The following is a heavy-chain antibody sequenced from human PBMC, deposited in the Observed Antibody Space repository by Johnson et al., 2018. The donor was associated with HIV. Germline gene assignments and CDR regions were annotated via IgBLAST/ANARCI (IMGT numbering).Heavy chain of an antibody. V-gene: IGHV3-13*01. J-gene: IGHJ3*01. CDR2: IDSVGDT. D-gene: IGHD2-8*02. CDR3: ARRSARSGGFDL. CDR1: GFTLSGYD. Sequence: VQLVESGGGLVQPGGTLRLSCAASGFTLSGYDMHWVRQATGKGLEWVSEIDSVGDTYYPPSVKGRLTTSRENANNSLYLEMSSLRAGDTAVYYCARRSARSGGFDLWGQGTMVTVSS.